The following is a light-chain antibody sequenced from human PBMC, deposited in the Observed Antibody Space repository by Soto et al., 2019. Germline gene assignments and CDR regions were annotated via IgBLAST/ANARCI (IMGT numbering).Light chain of an antibody. V-gene: IGLV2-14*03. J-gene: IGLJ2*01. CDR1: SSDVGGYNY. CDR3: SSYTTSSTVV. CDR2: DVS. Sequence: QSALTQPASVSGSPGQSITISCTGSSSDVGGYNYVSWYQQHHRGKAPKLMIYDVSNRPSGVSNRFSGSKSGNTASLTISGLQAEDEADYYCSSYTTSSTVVFGGGTQLTVL.